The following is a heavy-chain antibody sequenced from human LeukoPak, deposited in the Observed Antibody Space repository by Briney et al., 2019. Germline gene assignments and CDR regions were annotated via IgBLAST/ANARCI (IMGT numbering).Heavy chain of an antibody. CDR3: LRRGVRGVIGDY. J-gene: IGHJ4*02. CDR2: IYYSGST. D-gene: IGHD3-10*01. CDR1: GGSISSSSYY. Sequence: PSETLSLTCTVSGGSISSSSYYWGWIRQPPGKGLEWIGSIYYSGSTYYNPSLKSRVTISVDTSKNQFSLKLSSVTAADTAVYYCLRRGVRGVIGDYWGQGTLVTVSS. V-gene: IGHV4-39*07.